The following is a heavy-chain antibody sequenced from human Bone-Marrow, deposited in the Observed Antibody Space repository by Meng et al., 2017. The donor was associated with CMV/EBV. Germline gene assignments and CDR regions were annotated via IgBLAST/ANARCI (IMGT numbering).Heavy chain of an antibody. CDR3: ARRYCSSSICPRGTYGMDV. Sequence: GESLKISRAGSGFTVSTRYMSGVRQAPGKGVEWVSVIYIGGNTYYAESAKGRFTISRDNSENALYLEMYSLRAEDTAVYYCARRYCSSSICPRGTYGMDVWGQGTTVTVSS. J-gene: IGHJ6*02. V-gene: IGHV3-53*01. CDR1: GFTVSTRY. D-gene: IGHD2-2*01. CDR2: IYIGGNT.